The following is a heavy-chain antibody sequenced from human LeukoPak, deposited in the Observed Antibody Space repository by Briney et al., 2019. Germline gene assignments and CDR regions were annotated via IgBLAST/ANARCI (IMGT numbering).Heavy chain of an antibody. CDR3: ARSGIAAAGATFDY. Sequence: ASVKVSCKASGYTFTGYYMHWVRQAPGQGLEWMGWINPNSGGTSYAQKFQGRVTMTRDTSTSTVYMELSSLRSEDTAVYYCARSGIAAAGATFDYWGQGTLVTVSS. CDR2: INPNSGGT. J-gene: IGHJ4*02. V-gene: IGHV1-2*02. CDR1: GYTFTGYY. D-gene: IGHD6-13*01.